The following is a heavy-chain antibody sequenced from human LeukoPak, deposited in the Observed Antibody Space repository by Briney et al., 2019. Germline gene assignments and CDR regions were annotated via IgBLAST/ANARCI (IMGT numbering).Heavy chain of an antibody. CDR3: AREITYFYDSSPYWGAFDI. D-gene: IGHD3-22*01. CDR1: EFTFSSYA. CDR2: ISYDGSKK. Sequence: GGSLRLSCAASEFTFSSYAMHWVRQAPGKGLEWVAIISYDGSKKYHADSVKGRFTISRDNSKNTLYLQMNSLRAEDTAVYYCAREITYFYDSSPYWGAFDIWGQGTMVTVSS. V-gene: IGHV3-30*04. J-gene: IGHJ3*02.